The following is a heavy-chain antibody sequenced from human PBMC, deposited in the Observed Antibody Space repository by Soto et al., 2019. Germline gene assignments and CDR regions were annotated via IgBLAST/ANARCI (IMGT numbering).Heavy chain of an antibody. V-gene: IGHV4-30-4*01. Sequence: PSETLSLTCTVSGGSISRGDYYWSWIRQPPGKGLEWIGYIFYSGNTYYNPSLKSRVSMSVDTSKNQFSLKLSSVTAADTAVYYCARGDGGNDPFDYWGQGSLVTVSS. D-gene: IGHD1-1*01. CDR2: IFYSGNT. CDR1: GGSISRGDYY. CDR3: ARGDGGNDPFDY. J-gene: IGHJ4*02.